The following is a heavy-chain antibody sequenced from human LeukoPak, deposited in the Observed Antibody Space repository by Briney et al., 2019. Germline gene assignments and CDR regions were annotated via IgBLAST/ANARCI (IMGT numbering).Heavy chain of an antibody. D-gene: IGHD6-19*01. CDR1: GFTFSSYW. V-gene: IGHV3-23*01. CDR2: ISGSGDST. J-gene: IGHJ4*02. Sequence: GGSLRLSCAASGFTFSSYWMSWVRQAPGKGLEWVSSISGSGDSTYYADSVKGRFTISRDNSKNTLYLQMNSLRAEDTAIYYCAKAAIEQWLVKVDHFDYWGQGTLVTVSS. CDR3: AKAAIEQWLVKVDHFDY.